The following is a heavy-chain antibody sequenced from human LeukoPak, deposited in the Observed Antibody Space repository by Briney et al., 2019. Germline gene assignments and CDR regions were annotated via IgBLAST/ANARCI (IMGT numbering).Heavy chain of an antibody. Sequence: GGSLRLSCATSGFIFSTYALSWGRPAPGKGREWAPSISGSGGSTYHADSVKGRFTISRDSSKNTLYLQMNSLRAEDTAIYYCARVIRAAPGKGYFDYWGQGTLVTVSS. J-gene: IGHJ4*02. CDR2: ISGSGGST. V-gene: IGHV3-23*01. CDR1: GFIFSTYA. CDR3: ARVIRAAPGKGYFDY. D-gene: IGHD6-13*01.